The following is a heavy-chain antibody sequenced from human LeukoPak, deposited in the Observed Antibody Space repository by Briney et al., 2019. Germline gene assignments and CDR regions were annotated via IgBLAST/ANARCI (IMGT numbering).Heavy chain of an antibody. CDR3: AREEVDTAATDY. CDR1: GFTFSSYA. D-gene: IGHD5-18*01. J-gene: IGHJ4*02. CDR2: ISYDGSNK. V-gene: IGHV3-30*04. Sequence: GRSLRLSCAASGFTFSSYAMHWVRQAPGKGLEGVAVISYDGSNKYYADSVKGRFTISRDNSKNTLYLQMNSLRAEDTAVYYCAREEVDTAATDYWGQGTLVTVSS.